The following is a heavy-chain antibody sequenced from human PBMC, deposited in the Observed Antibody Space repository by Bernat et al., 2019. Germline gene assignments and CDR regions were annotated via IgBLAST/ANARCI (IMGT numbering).Heavy chain of an antibody. V-gene: IGHV1-24*01. D-gene: IGHD3-3*01. CDR2: FDPEDGET. CDR1: GYTLTELS. J-gene: IGHJ6*02. Sequence: QVQLVQSGAEVKKPGASVKVSCKVSGYTLTELSMYWVRQAPGKGLEWMGGFDPEDGETIYAQKFQGRVTMTEDTSTDTAYMELSSLRSEDTAVYYCATGGLRFLEWSAFYYYGMDVWGQGTTVTVSS. CDR3: ATGGLRFLEWSAFYYYGMDV.